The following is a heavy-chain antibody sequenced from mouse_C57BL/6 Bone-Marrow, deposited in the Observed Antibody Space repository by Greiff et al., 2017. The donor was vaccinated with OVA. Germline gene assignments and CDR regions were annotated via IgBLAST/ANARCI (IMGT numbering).Heavy chain of an antibody. CDR2: ILPGSGST. Sequence: VKLKESGAELMKPGASVKLSCKATGYTFTGYWIAWVKQRPGHGLEWIGEILPGSGSTNYNEKFKGKATITADTSSNTADMQRSILTTEDSAIYDCARDGYGKDFDVWGTGTTVTVSS. V-gene: IGHV1-9*01. CDR3: ARDGYGKDFDV. CDR1: GYTFTGYW. J-gene: IGHJ1*03. D-gene: IGHD1-1*01.